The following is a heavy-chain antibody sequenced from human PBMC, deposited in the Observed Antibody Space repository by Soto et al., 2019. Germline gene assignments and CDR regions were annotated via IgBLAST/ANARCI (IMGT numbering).Heavy chain of an antibody. V-gene: IGHV3-23*01. CDR1: GFTFSSYA. CDR2: ISGSSYYI. J-gene: IGHJ4*02. D-gene: IGHD3-9*01. Sequence: GGSLRLSCAASGFTFSSYAMSWVRQAPGKGLEWVSVISGSSYYIYYADSVKGRFTISRDNSKNTLYLQMNSLRAEDTAIYYCAKDLTTMRSHFDCWGQGTQVTVAS. CDR3: AKDLTTMRSHFDC.